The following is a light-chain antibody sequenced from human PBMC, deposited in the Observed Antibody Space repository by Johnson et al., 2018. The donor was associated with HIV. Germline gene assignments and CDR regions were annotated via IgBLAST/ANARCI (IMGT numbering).Light chain of an antibody. CDR2: DNN. CDR1: TCDIGNNY. Sequence: QSVLTQPPSVSAAPGQKVTISCSGNTCDIGNNYVSCHQQLPGTAPKLLIYDNNKRPSGIPDRISGSKSGTSATLGITGLQTGDEADYYCGTWDGGLSAYVFGTGTKVTVL. CDR3: GTWDGGLSAYV. J-gene: IGLJ1*01. V-gene: IGLV1-51*01.